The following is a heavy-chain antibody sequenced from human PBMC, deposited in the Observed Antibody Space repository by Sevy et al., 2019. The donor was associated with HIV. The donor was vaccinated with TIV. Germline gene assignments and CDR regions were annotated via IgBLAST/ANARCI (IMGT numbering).Heavy chain of an antibody. CDR2: ISGSGGST. D-gene: IGHD5-18*01. Sequence: GGSLRLSCAASGFTFGTYTMNWVRQAPGKGLEWVSAISGSGGSTYYTDSVKGRFTISRDNSKTTLYLQMNSLRAEDTAVYYCAKGDTSFYGMDVCGQGTTVTVSS. J-gene: IGHJ6*02. CDR1: GFTFGTYT. V-gene: IGHV3-23*01. CDR3: AKGDTSFYGMDV.